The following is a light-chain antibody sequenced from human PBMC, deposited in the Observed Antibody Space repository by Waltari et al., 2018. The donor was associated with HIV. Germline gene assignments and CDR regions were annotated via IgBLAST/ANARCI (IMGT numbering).Light chain of an antibody. V-gene: IGLV3-10*01. CDR3: YSTDSSGNHRV. Sequence: SYELTQPPSVSVSPGQTARITCSGEALPKKYASWYQQKSGQAPVLVIYVDTKRPSGIPERFSGSSSGTMATLTISGAQVEDEADYYCYSTDSSGNHRVFGGGTKLTVL. CDR1: ALPKKY. CDR2: VDT. J-gene: IGLJ3*02.